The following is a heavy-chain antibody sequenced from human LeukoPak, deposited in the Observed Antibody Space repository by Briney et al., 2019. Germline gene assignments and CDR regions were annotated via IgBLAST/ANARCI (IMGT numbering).Heavy chain of an antibody. Sequence: GGSLRLSCAASGFTFSSYAMSWVRQAPGKGLEWVSTISGSGGSTFYADSVKGRFTISRDNSKNTLYLQRNSLRAEDTAVYYCARLVVAPYYYGMDVWGQGTTVTVSS. CDR1: GFTFSSYA. J-gene: IGHJ6*02. CDR3: ARLVVAPYYYGMDV. CDR2: ISGSGGST. D-gene: IGHD2-15*01. V-gene: IGHV3-23*01.